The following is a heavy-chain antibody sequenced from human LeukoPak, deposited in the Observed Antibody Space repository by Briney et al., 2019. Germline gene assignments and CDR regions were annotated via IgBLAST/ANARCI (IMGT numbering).Heavy chain of an antibody. CDR2: IYNSEGGT. D-gene: IGHD6-19*01. J-gene: IGHJ4*02. V-gene: IGHV4-59*01. CDR1: GGSISSYY. Sequence: SETLSLTCTVSGGSISSYYWGWIRQPPGKGLEWIGYIYNSEGGTNSNPSLKSRVTISEDTSKNQFSLKLSSVTAADTAVYYCARRYRSGWSPTYDYWGQGMPVAVSS. CDR3: ARRYRSGWSPTYDY.